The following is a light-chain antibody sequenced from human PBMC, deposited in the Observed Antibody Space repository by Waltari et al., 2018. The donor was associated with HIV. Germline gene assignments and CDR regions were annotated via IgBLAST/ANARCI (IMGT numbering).Light chain of an antibody. J-gene: IGLJ2*01. V-gene: IGLV2-14*01. Sequence: SALTQPASVSGSPGQSIPISCTGPSSDVGGYNYVPWYQQHPGKAPKLMIYEVSNRPSGVSNRFSGSKSGNTASLTISGLQAEDEANYYCSSYTSSITLVLFGGGTKLTVL. CDR2: EVS. CDR1: SSDVGGYNY. CDR3: SSYTSSITLVL.